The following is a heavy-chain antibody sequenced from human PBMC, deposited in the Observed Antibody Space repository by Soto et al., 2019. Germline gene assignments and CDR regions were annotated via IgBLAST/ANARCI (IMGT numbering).Heavy chain of an antibody. CDR3: AKNEVSPFYDY. CDR2: IGASGGSI. D-gene: IGHD1-20*01. CDR1: GLTFSSYA. J-gene: IGHJ4*02. V-gene: IGHV3-23*01. Sequence: HPGGSLRLSCAASGLTFSSYAMTWVRQAPGKRLEWVSAIGASGGSIYYADSVKGRFTTSRYNSKNTLYLQMNSLRAEDTAVYYCAKNEVSPFYDYWGQGTLVTVSS.